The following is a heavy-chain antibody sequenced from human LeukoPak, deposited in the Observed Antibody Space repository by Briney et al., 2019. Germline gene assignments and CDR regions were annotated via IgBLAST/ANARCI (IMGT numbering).Heavy chain of an antibody. CDR1: GFTFSSYG. J-gene: IGHJ4*02. CDR3: AKDYVSEDGYWDFDY. D-gene: IGHD5-24*01. V-gene: IGHV3-33*06. Sequence: PGRSLRLSCAASGFTFSSYGMHWVRQAPGKGLEWVAGIAGGDDRFYADSVKGRFSISRDNSKNTVDLQMNSLRVEDTAVYYCAKDYVSEDGYWDFDYWGQGTLVTVSS. CDR2: IAGGDDR.